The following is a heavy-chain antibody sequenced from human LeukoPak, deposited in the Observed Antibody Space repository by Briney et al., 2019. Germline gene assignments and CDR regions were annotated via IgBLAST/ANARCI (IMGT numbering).Heavy chain of an antibody. V-gene: IGHV3-23*01. J-gene: IGHJ4*02. CDR2: ISGSGGST. D-gene: IGHD3-16*01. CDR1: GFTFSSYA. CDR3: AKVPHRNEGADY. Sequence: QPGGSLRLSCAASGFTFSSYAMSWVRQAPGKGLEWVSAISGSGGSTYYADSVKGRFTISRDNSKNTLCLQMNSLRAEDTAVYYCAKVPHRNEGADYWGQGTLVTVSS.